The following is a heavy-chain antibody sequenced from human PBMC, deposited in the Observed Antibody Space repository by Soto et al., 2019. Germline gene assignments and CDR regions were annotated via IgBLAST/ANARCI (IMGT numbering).Heavy chain of an antibody. CDR1: GFTVSSNY. D-gene: IGHD4-17*01. Sequence: EVQLVESGGGLVQPGGSLRLSCAASGFTVSSNYMSWVRQAPGKGLEWVSVIYSGGTTYYADSVKVRFTISRDNSKNTLYPQMNSLRAEDTAVHYCARGGSYGGNSEGEIDYWGQGTLVTVSS. CDR2: IYSGGTT. V-gene: IGHV3-66*01. J-gene: IGHJ4*02. CDR3: ARGGSYGGNSEGEIDY.